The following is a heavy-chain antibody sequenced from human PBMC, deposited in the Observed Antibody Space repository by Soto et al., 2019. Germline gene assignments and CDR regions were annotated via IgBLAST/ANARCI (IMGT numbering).Heavy chain of an antibody. D-gene: IGHD3-10*01. CDR2: IWYDGSNK. V-gene: IGHV3-33*01. CDR1: GFTFSSYG. CDR3: ARESYGSGSYYHHYYYGMDV. J-gene: IGHJ6*02. Sequence: GGSLRLSCAASGFTFSSYGMHWVRQAPGKGLEWVAVIWYDGSNKYYADSVKGRFTISRDNSKNTLYLQMNSLRAEDTAVYYCARESYGSGSYYHHYYYGMDVWGQGTTVTVSS.